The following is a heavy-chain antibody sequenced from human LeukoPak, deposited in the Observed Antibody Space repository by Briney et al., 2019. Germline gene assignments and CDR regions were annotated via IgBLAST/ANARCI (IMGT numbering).Heavy chain of an antibody. J-gene: IGHJ4*02. V-gene: IGHV3-30*18. CDR1: GFTFSSYG. CDR2: ISYDGSNK. D-gene: IGHD2-21*01. CDR3: AKENERGGDFDY. Sequence: GGSLRLSCAASGFTFSSYGMHWVRQAPGKGLEWVAVISYDGSNKYYADSVKGRFTISRDNSKNTLYLQMNSLRAEDTAVYYCAKENERGGDFDYWGQGTLVTVSP.